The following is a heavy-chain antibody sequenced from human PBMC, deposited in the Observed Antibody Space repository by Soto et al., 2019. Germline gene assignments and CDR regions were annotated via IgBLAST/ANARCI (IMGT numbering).Heavy chain of an antibody. J-gene: IGHJ5*02. V-gene: IGHV4-59*01. CDR2: IYYSGST. D-gene: IGHD6-13*01. Sequence: SETLSLTCTASGGSISSYYWSWIRQPPGKGLEWIGDIYYSGSTNYNPSLKSRVTISVDTSKNQFSLKLSSVTAADTAVYYCARDQGAAAGIQGYNWFDPWGQGTLVTVSS. CDR3: ARDQGAAAGIQGYNWFDP. CDR1: GGSISSYY.